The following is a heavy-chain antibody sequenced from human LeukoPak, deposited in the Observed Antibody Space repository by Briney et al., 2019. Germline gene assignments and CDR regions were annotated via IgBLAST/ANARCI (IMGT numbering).Heavy chain of an antibody. CDR3: ARNLTVPRHDAFDI. Sequence: PSETLSLTCAVSGYSISSGDYWGWIRQPPGKGLEWIGSIYHSGSTYYNPSLKSRVTISVDTSKNQFSLKLSSLTAADTAVYHCARNLTVPRHDAFDIWGQGTMVTVSS. CDR2: IYHSGST. D-gene: IGHD6-6*01. V-gene: IGHV4-38-2*01. CDR1: GYSISSGDY. J-gene: IGHJ3*02.